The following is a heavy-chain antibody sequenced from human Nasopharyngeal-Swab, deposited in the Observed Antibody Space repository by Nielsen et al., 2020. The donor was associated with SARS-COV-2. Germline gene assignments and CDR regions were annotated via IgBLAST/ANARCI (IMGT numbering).Heavy chain of an antibody. J-gene: IGHJ4*02. D-gene: IGHD3-3*01. CDR1: GYTFSSYS. CDR3: ARHLPLRFLEWLFPDYFDY. CDR2: ISSSSYI. V-gene: IGHV3-21*01. Sequence: GGSLRLSCAASGYTFSSYSMNCVRQAPGKGLEWVSSISSSSYIYYADSVKGRFTISRDNAKNSLYLQMNSLRAEDTAVYHCARHLPLRFLEWLFPDYFDYWGQGTLVTVSS.